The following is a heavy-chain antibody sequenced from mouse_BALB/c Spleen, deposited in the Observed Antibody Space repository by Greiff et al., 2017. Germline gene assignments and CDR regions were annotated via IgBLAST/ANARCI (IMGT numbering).Heavy chain of an antibody. V-gene: IGHV5-4*02. CDR1: GFTFSDYY. CDR3: ASGPWFAY. CDR2: ISDGGSYT. J-gene: IGHJ3*01. Sequence: EVQLVESGGGLVKPGGSLKLSCAASGFTFSDYYMYWVRQTPEKRLEWVATISDGGSYTYYPDSVKGRFTISRDNAKNNLYLQMSSLKSEDTAMYYCASGPWFAYWGQGTLVTVSA.